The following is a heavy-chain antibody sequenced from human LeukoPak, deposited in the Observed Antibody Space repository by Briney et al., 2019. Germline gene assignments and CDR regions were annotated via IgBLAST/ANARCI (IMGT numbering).Heavy chain of an antibody. D-gene: IGHD1-1*01. Sequence: ASVKVSCKASGYTFTTYYIHWVRQAPGQGLEWMGFINPSGGSTSYAQKFQGRVTMTRDTSTSTVYMDLSSLRSEDTAVYYYARNVGSGFDYWGQGTLVTVSS. J-gene: IGHJ4*02. CDR1: GYTFTTYY. CDR2: INPSGGST. CDR3: ARNVGSGFDY. V-gene: IGHV1-46*01.